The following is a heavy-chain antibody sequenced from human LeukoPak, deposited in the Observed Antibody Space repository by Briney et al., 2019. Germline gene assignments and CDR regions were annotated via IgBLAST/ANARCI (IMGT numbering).Heavy chain of an antibody. CDR2: IYPGDSDT. CDR1: GYSFTSYW. D-gene: IGHD6-19*01. Sequence: NLGESLKISCKGSGYSFTSYWIGWVRQMPGKGLEWMGIIYPGDSDTRYSPSFQGQVTISADKSISTAYLQWSSLKASDTAMYYCARRWIAVAGTYYFDYWGQGTLATVSS. CDR3: ARRWIAVAGTYYFDY. J-gene: IGHJ4*02. V-gene: IGHV5-51*01.